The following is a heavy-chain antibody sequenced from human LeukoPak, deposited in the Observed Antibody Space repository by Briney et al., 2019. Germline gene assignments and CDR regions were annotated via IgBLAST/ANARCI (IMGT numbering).Heavy chain of an antibody. D-gene: IGHD2/OR15-2a*01. Sequence: SETLSLTCTVSGGSISSYYWSWIRQPAGKGLEWIGRIYTSGSTNYNPSLKSRVTMSVDTSKNQFSLKLSSVTAADTAVYYCAGELTVLPPNWFDPWGQGTLVTVSS. J-gene: IGHJ5*02. CDR2: IYTSGST. CDR3: AGELTVLPPNWFDP. CDR1: GGSISSYY. V-gene: IGHV4-4*07.